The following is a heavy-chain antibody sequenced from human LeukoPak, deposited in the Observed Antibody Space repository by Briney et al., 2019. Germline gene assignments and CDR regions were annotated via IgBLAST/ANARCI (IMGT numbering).Heavy chain of an antibody. CDR1: DFTFSTYG. V-gene: IGHV3-23*01. Sequence: GGSLRLSCAASDFTFSTYGMSWVRQAPGKGLEWVSAISGSGGSTYYADSVKGRFTISRDNSKNTLYLQMNSLRAEDTAVYYCASGGPDDSYDGVPYYYYMDVWGKGTTVTVSS. CDR3: ASGGPDDSYDGVPYYYYMDV. J-gene: IGHJ6*03. D-gene: IGHD2-8*01. CDR2: ISGSGGST.